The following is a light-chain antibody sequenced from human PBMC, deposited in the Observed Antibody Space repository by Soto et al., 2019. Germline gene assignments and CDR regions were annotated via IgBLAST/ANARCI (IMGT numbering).Light chain of an antibody. J-gene: IGKJ2*01. Sequence: DIVMTQSPLSLPVTPGEPASISCRSSQSLLHSNGYNYLDWYLQKPGQSPQLLIYLGSNRASGGPDRVRGSGSGTDFTLKISRVEAEDVGVYYCMQALQTPLFGQGTKLEIK. CDR2: LGS. CDR3: MQALQTPL. CDR1: QSLLHSNGYNY. V-gene: IGKV2-28*01.